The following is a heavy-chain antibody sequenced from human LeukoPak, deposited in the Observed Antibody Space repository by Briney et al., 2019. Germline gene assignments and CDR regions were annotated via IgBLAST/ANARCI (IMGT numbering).Heavy chain of an antibody. D-gene: IGHD3-10*01. Sequence: GGSLRLSCVASGFTFRSYGTHWVRQAPGKGLEWVAFIGYDGRDNFNADSVKGRFTISRDNSKNTVYLQMNSLRAEDTAVYYCARGPMVRGVIPRSHYYYYYYMDVWGKGTTVTVSS. CDR1: GFTFRSYG. V-gene: IGHV3-30*02. J-gene: IGHJ6*03. CDR3: ARGPMVRGVIPRSHYYYYYYMDV. CDR2: IGYDGRDN.